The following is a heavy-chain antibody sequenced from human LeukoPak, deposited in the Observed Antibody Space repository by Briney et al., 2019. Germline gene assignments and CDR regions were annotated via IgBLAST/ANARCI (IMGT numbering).Heavy chain of an antibody. D-gene: IGHD4-17*01. CDR3: ATDGAGDYLNH. CDR1: GYIFTELS. CDR2: FNPEDGET. J-gene: IGHJ4*02. Sequence: ASVKVSCKVSGYIFTELSMHWVRQAPGQGLEWMGGFNPEDGETFYAQKFQGRVNMTEDTSTDTAYMELSSLSYDDMAVYYCATDGAGDYLNHWGQGTLVTVSS. V-gene: IGHV1-24*01.